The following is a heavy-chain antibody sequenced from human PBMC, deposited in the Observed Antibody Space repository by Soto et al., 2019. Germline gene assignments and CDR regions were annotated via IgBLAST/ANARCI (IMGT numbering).Heavy chain of an antibody. V-gene: IGHV3-30*18. CDR3: AKNGIAWDQTLSQPNWFDP. J-gene: IGHJ5*02. Sequence: QVQLVESGGVVVQPGRSLRLSCAASGFTFSNYAIHWVRQAPGRGLAWVAVISFDGSTKYYADSVKGRFTISRDNSKNTVYLQMNSLRVEDTAVHYCAKNGIAWDQTLSQPNWFDPWGQGTLVTVSS. CDR1: GFTFSNYA. CDR2: ISFDGSTK. D-gene: IGHD2-2*01.